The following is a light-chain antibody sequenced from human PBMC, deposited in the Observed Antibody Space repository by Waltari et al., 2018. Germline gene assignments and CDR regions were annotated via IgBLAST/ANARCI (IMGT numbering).Light chain of an antibody. Sequence: QSALTQPASVSGFPGQSITISCTGTSSDGGGHNYVSWYQQHPGKAPKPMIYEVSYRPSGVSTRFPASKSATTASLTISGLQADDEADYYCSSYTRSDTVLFVGGTKLSVL. CDR2: EVS. CDR3: SSYTRSDTVL. V-gene: IGLV2-14*01. CDR1: SSDGGGHNY. J-gene: IGLJ2*01.